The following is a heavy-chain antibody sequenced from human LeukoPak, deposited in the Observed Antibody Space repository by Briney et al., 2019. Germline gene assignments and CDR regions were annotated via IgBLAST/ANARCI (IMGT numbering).Heavy chain of an antibody. CDR2: IYTSGST. J-gene: IGHJ4*01. CDR1: GGSISSGSYY. V-gene: IGHV4-61*02. D-gene: IGHD2-2*01. CDR3: ARGQVVVPAAIARAPRFDY. Sequence: PSETLSLTCTVSGGSISSGSYYWSWIRQPAGKGLEWIGRIYTSGSTNYNPSLKSRVTISVDTSKNQFSLKLSSVTAADTAMYYCARGQVVVPAAIARAPRFDYWAKEPWSPSPQ.